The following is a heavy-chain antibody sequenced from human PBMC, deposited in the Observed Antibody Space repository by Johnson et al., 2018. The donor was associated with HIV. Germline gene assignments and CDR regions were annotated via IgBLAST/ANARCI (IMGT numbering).Heavy chain of an antibody. V-gene: IGHV3-30*02. D-gene: IGHD1-14*01. CDR1: GFTFSSYG. CDR2: IRYDGSDK. J-gene: IGHJ3*02. CDR3: AKEGPTGAFDI. Sequence: QVQLVESGGGVVQPGGSLRLSCAASGFTFSSYGMHWVRQAPGKGLEWVAFIRYDGSDKYYADSVKGRFTISRDNSKNTLYLQMNSLRTEDTALYYCAKEGPTGAFDIWDQGTMVTVSS.